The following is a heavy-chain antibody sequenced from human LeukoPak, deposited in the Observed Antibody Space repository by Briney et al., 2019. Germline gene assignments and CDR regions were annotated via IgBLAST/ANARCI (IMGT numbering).Heavy chain of an antibody. J-gene: IGHJ4*02. D-gene: IGHD3-22*01. V-gene: IGHV3-30*02. CDR1: GFTFSSYG. CDR2: IRYDGSNK. CDR3: ARVLSGLAIFDY. Sequence: GGSLRLSCAASGFTFSSYGMHWVRQAPGKGLEWVAFIRYDGSNKYYVDSVKGRFTISRDNSKSTLYLQMNSLRAEDTAVYYCARVLSGLAIFDYWGQGTLVTVSS.